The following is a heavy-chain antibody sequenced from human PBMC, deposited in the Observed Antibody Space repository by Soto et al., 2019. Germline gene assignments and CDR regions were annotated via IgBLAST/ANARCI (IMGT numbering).Heavy chain of an antibody. V-gene: IGHV3-30-3*01. D-gene: IGHD6-6*01. CDR1: GFTFSSYA. Sequence: GGSLRLSCAASGFTFSSYAMHWVRQAPGKGLEWVAVISYDGSNKYYADSVKGRFTISRDNSKNTLYLQMNSLRAEDTAVYYCAREIAARPILGYYGMDVWGQGTTVTVSS. CDR2: ISYDGSNK. J-gene: IGHJ6*02. CDR3: AREIAARPILGYYGMDV.